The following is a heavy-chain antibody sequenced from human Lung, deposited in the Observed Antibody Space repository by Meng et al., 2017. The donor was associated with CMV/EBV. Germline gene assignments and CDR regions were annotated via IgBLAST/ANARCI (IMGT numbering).Heavy chain of an antibody. V-gene: IGHV1-69*05. CDR3: ARAEIVVVPAASGGAYYYYGIDV. J-gene: IGHJ6*02. Sequence: SXXVSXKASGGTFSSYAISWVRQAPGQGLEWMGGIIPIFGTANYAQKFQGRVTITTDESTSTAYMELSRLRSEDTAVYYCARAEIVVVPAASGGAYYYYGIDVXGQGXTVTVSS. CDR2: IIPIFGTA. D-gene: IGHD2-2*01. CDR1: GGTFSSYA.